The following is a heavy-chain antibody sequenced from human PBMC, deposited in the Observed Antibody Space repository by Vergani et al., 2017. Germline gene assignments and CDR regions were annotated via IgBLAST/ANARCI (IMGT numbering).Heavy chain of an antibody. J-gene: IGHJ4*02. Sequence: EVQLLESGGGLVQPGGSLRLSCAASGFTFNNYAMSWVRQAPGKGLEWVSAISGSGGSTYYADSVKGRCTISRDNSKNTLYLQMNSLRAEDTAVYYCAKGRIQLWLRGSFDYWGQGTLVTVSS. CDR3: AKGRIQLWLRGSFDY. CDR1: GFTFNNYA. CDR2: ISGSGGST. V-gene: IGHV3-23*01. D-gene: IGHD5-18*01.